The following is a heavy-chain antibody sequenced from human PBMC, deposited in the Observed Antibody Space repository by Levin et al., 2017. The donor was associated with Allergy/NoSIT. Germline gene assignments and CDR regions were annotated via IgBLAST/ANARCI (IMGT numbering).Heavy chain of an antibody. CDR3: ARDKGIAVAGGFDY. CDR2: INWKGGRT. V-gene: IGHV3-20*04. D-gene: IGHD6-19*01. Sequence: GESLKISCAASGFTFDDYGMNWVRQAPGKGLEWFSGINWKGGRTGYADSVKGRFTISRDNAKNSLYLQMNSLRAADTALYYCARDKGIAVAGGFDYWGQGTLVTVSS. J-gene: IGHJ4*02. CDR1: GFTFDDYG.